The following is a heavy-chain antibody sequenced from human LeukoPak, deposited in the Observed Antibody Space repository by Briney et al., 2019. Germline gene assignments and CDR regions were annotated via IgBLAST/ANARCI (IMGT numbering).Heavy chain of an antibody. J-gene: IGHJ6*02. Sequence: ASVKVSCKASGYTFTGYYMHWVRQAPGQGLEWMGRINPNSGGTNYAQKFQGRVTMTRDTSISTAYMELSRLRSDDTAVYYCASLHIVVVPAAAPGYYGMDVWGQGTTVTVSS. CDR3: ASLHIVVVPAAAPGYYGMDV. CDR1: GYTFTGYY. D-gene: IGHD2-2*01. CDR2: INPNSGGT. V-gene: IGHV1-2*06.